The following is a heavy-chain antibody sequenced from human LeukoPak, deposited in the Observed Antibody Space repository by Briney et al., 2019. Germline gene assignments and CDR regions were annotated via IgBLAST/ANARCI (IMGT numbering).Heavy chain of an antibody. CDR1: GGSFSGYY. Sequence: PSETLSLTCAVYGGSFSGYYWSWIRQPPGKGLEWIGEIIHSGSTNYNPSLKSRVTISVDTSKNQFPLKLSSVTAADTAVYYCARGRSIAAAGTLRYYYYYYMDVWGKGTTVTVSS. D-gene: IGHD6-13*01. CDR3: ARGRSIAAAGTLRYYYYYYMDV. CDR2: IIHSGST. V-gene: IGHV4-34*01. J-gene: IGHJ6*03.